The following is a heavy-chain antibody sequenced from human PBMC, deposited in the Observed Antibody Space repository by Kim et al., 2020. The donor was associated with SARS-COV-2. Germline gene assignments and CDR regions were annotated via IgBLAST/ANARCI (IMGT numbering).Heavy chain of an antibody. V-gene: IGHV4-39*07. CDR3: ARALRYSGSYYRAPYYFDY. D-gene: IGHD1-26*01. J-gene: IGHJ4*02. Sequence: SRVTISVDTSKNQFSLKLSSVTAADTAVYCCARALRYSGSYYRAPYYFDYWGQGTLVTVSS.